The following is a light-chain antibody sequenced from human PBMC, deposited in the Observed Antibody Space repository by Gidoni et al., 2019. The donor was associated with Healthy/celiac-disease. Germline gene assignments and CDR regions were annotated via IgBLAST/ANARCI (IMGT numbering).Light chain of an antibody. J-gene: IGKJ2*01. V-gene: IGKV3-20*01. CDR3: QQYGSSPFMFT. CDR1: PSVSSSY. Sequence: EIVLTQSPGTLSLSPGERATLSCRGIPSVSSSYLAWYQQKTGQAPRLLIYGVSSRSTGIPDRFSGSWSGTDFTLTISRLEPEDFAVYYCQQYGSSPFMFTFXXXTKLEIK. CDR2: GVS.